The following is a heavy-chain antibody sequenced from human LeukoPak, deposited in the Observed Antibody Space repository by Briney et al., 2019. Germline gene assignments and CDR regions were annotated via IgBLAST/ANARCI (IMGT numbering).Heavy chain of an antibody. J-gene: IGHJ1*01. CDR1: GGTFSSYA. CDR3: ATVSTGSSWYGDRAEYFQH. V-gene: IGHV1-69*13. Sequence: GASVKVSCKASGGTFSSYAISWVRQAPGQGLEWMGGIIPIFGTANYAQKSQGRVTITADESTSTAYMELSSLRSEDTAVYYCATVSTGSSWYGDRAEYFQHWGQGTLVTVSS. CDR2: IIPIFGTA. D-gene: IGHD6-13*01.